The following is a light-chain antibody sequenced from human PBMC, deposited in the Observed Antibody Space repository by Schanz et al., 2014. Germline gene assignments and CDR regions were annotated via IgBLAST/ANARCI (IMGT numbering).Light chain of an antibody. J-gene: IGLJ2*01. V-gene: IGLV2-8*01. Sequence: QSALTQPPSASGSPGQSVTISCTGTSSDVGGYNYVAWYQQHPGKAPKLMISDVTRRPSGVPDRFSGSKSDNTASLTVSGLQAEDEAHYYCSSYAGSSTVVFGGGTKLTVL. CDR1: SSDVGGYNY. CDR2: DVT. CDR3: SSYAGSSTVV.